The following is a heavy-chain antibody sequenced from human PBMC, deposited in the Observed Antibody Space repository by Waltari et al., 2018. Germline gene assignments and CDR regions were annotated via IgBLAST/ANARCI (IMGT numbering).Heavy chain of an antibody. J-gene: IGHJ6*02. Sequence: EVQLVESGGGLVQPGGSLRLSCAASGFTFSSYSMNWVRQAPGKGLEWVSYMSSSSSTIYYADSVKCRFTISRDNAKNSLYLQMNSLRAEDTAVYYCARDQGDYSNSWSYGMDVWGQGTTVTVSS. CDR1: GFTFSSYS. V-gene: IGHV3-48*01. CDR3: ARDQGDYSNSWSYGMDV. CDR2: MSSSSSTI. D-gene: IGHD4-4*01.